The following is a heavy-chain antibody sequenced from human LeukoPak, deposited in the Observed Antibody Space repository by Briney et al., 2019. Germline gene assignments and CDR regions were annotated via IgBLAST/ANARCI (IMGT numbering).Heavy chain of an antibody. Sequence: PGGSLRLSCAASGFTFSSYAMSWVRQAPGKGLEWVSAISGSGGSTYYADSVKGRFTISRDNSKNTLYLQMNSLRAEDTAVYYCAKAVGLTAGYSSGWSPFDYWGQGTLVTVSS. J-gene: IGHJ4*02. D-gene: IGHD6-19*01. CDR3: AKAVGLTAGYSSGWSPFDY. CDR2: ISGSGGST. CDR1: GFTFSSYA. V-gene: IGHV3-23*01.